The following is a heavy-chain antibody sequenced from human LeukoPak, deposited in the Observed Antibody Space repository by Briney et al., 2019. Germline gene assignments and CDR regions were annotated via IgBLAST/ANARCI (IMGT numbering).Heavy chain of an antibody. Sequence: PSETLSLTCAVYGGSFSGYYWSWIRQPPGKGLEWVGEINHSGSTNYNPSLKSRVAISVETSNNQFSLKLNSVTSADTAAYYCARDRVYYYESSGYNGSFDIWGQGTLVTVSS. D-gene: IGHD3-22*01. V-gene: IGHV4-34*01. J-gene: IGHJ3*02. CDR2: INHSGST. CDR1: GGSFSGYY. CDR3: ARDRVYYYESSGYNGSFDI.